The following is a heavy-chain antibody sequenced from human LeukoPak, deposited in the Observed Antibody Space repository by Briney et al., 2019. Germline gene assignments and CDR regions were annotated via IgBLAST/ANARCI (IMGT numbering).Heavy chain of an antibody. CDR1: GGSISSSSYY. CDR3: ARLRDSSGYYPPYFDY. D-gene: IGHD3-22*01. J-gene: IGHJ4*02. CDR2: IYYSGST. V-gene: IGHV4-39*01. Sequence: PSETLSLTCTVSGGSISSSSYYWGWIRQPPGKGLEWIGSIYYSGSTYYNPSLKSRVTISVDTSKTQSSLKLSSVTAADTAVYYCARLRDSSGYYPPYFDYWGQGTLVTVSS.